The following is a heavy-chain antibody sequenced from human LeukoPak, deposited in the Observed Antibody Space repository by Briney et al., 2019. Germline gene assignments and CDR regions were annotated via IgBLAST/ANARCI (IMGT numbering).Heavy chain of an antibody. CDR1: GGSISSYY. CDR2: IYTSGST. J-gene: IGHJ4*02. D-gene: IGHD3-22*01. CDR3: ARGFPPRRLYDSSGYYSYYFDY. Sequence: SETLSLTCTVSGGSISSYYWSWIRQPAGKGLEWIGRIYTSGSTNYNPSLKSRVTMSVDTSKNQFSLKLSSVTAADTAVYYCARGFPPRRLYDSSGYYSYYFDYWGQGTLVTVSS. V-gene: IGHV4-4*07.